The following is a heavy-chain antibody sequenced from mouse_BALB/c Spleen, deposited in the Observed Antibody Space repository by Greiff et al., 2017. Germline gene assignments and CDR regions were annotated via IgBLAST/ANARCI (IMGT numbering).Heavy chain of an antibody. Sequence: VKLQESGPGLVAPSQSLSITCTVSGFSLTSYGVHWVRQPPGKGLEWLGVIWAGGSTNYNSALMSRLSISKDNSKSQVFFKMNSLQANDTAIYYCARADLLYAMDYWGQGTSVTVSS. V-gene: IGHV2-9*02. D-gene: IGHD2-1*01. J-gene: IGHJ4*01. CDR2: IWAGGST. CDR1: GFSLTSYG. CDR3: ARADLLYAMDY.